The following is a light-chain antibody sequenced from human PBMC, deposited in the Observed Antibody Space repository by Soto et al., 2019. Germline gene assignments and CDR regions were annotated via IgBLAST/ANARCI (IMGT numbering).Light chain of an antibody. Sequence: LTQPPSASGTPGQRVTISCSGSSSNIGRNTVSWYQQVPGTAPKLLIYSNNQRPSGVPDRFSGSKSGTSASLAISGLQSEDEADYYCAAWDDSLNGYVFGTGTKVTVL. CDR3: AAWDDSLNGYV. J-gene: IGLJ1*01. CDR1: SSNIGRNT. V-gene: IGLV1-44*01. CDR2: SNN.